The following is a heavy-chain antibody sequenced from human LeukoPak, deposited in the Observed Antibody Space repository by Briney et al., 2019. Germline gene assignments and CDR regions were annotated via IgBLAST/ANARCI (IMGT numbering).Heavy chain of an antibody. CDR1: GGSISNYY. CDR3: AREGNSFGYYFHY. Sequence: PSETLSLTCIVSGGSISNYYWSWIRQSPGKGLEWIGYIYYSGSTNYNPSLKSRVTISADTSKKQISLKLSSVTAADTAVYYCAREGNSFGYYFHYWGQGTLVTVSS. J-gene: IGHJ1*01. V-gene: IGHV4-59*01. D-gene: IGHD3-22*01. CDR2: IYYSGST.